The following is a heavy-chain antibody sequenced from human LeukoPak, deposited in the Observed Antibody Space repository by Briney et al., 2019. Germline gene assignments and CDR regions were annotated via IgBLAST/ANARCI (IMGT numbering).Heavy chain of an antibody. V-gene: IGHV3-23*01. J-gene: IGHJ4*02. D-gene: IGHD3-10*01. CDR2: VSGSGGST. CDR1: GFTFSSYA. CDR3: AKAAHVGYYYGSGSYHYFDY. Sequence: GGSLRLSCAASGFTFSSYAMSWVRQAPGKGLEWVSAVSGSGGSTYYADSVKGRFTISRDNSKNTLYLQMNSLRAEDTAVYYCAKAAHVGYYYGSGSYHYFDYWGQGTLVTASS.